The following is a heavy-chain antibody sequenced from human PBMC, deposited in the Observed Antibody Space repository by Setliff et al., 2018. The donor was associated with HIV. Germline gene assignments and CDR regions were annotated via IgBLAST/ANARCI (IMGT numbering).Heavy chain of an antibody. J-gene: IGHJ4*02. Sequence: PSETLSLTCTVSGGSISSYHWSWIRQPPGKGLEWIGYIYYSGSTNYNPSLKSRVTISVDTSKNQFSLKLSSVTAADTAVYYCASSNYRFVYFDYWGQGTLVTVSS. CDR3: ASSNYRFVYFDY. D-gene: IGHD1-7*01. V-gene: IGHV4-59*01. CDR1: GGSISSYH. CDR2: IYYSGST.